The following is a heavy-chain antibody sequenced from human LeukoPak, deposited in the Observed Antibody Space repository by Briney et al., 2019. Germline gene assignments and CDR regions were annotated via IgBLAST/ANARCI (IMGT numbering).Heavy chain of an antibody. J-gene: IGHJ4*02. V-gene: IGHV1-18*01. D-gene: IGHD3-22*01. CDR1: GYTFTSYG. Sequence: ASMKVSCKASGYTFTSYGISWVRQAPGQGLEWMGWISAYNGNTNYAQKLQGRVTMTTDTSTSTAYMELRSLRSDDTAVYYCARDFYDSSGYKPDYWGQGTLVTASS. CDR2: ISAYNGNT. CDR3: ARDFYDSSGYKPDY.